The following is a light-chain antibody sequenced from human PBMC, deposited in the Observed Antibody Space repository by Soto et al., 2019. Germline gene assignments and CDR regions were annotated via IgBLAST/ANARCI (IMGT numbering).Light chain of an antibody. CDR1: QSISRW. CDR3: QQYNSYPWT. V-gene: IGKV1-5*01. Sequence: DIQMTQSPSTLSASVGDRVTITCRSRQSISRWLAWYQQKPGKAPKVLIYDVSSLESGVPSRFSGSGSGTEFTLTISSLQPDDFAPYYCQQYNSYPWTFGQGTKVELK. J-gene: IGKJ1*01. CDR2: DVS.